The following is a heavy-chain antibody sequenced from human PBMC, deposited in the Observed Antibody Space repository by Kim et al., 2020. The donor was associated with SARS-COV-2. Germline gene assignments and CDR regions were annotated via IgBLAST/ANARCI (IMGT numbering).Heavy chain of an antibody. CDR3: ARRSSGYYFWYFDL. D-gene: IGHD3-22*01. V-gene: IGHV3-48*02. CDR1: GFTFSSYS. CDR2: ISSSSSTI. J-gene: IGHJ2*01. Sequence: GGSLRLSCAASGFTFSSYSMNWVRRAPGKGLEWVSYISSSSSTIYYADSVKGRFTISRDNAKNSLYLQMNSLRDEDTAVYYCARRSSGYYFWYFDLWGRGTLVTVSS.